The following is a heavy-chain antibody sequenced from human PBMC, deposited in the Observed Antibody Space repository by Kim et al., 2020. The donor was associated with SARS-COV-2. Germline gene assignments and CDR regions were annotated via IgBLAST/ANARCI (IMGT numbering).Heavy chain of an antibody. CDR3: VGADFDY. CDR2: GGSDK. J-gene: IGHJ4*02. Sequence: GGSDKYYLDSVRGRFTISRDNAKGSSYLQMNGLRAEDTALYYCVGADFDYWGQGTRVTVSS. V-gene: IGHV3-7*01.